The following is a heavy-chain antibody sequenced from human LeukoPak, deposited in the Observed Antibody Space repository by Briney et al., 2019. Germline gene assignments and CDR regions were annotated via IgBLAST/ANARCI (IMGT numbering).Heavy chain of an antibody. CDR3: ARGWYFDS. Sequence: GGSLRLSCAAPGFIFSNYDMHWVRQAPGKGLEWVAFLRYDETNEHYADSLKGRFTISRDNSKDTLYLHMNSLRVEDTAVYYCARGWYFDSWGQGTLVTVSS. J-gene: IGHJ4*02. CDR2: LRYDETNE. CDR1: GFIFSNYD. D-gene: IGHD6-13*01. V-gene: IGHV3-30*02.